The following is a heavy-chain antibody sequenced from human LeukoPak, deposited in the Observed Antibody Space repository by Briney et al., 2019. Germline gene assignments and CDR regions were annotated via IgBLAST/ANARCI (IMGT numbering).Heavy chain of an antibody. CDR1: GYTYTKSW. CDR3: ARQGCTTTSCHTIDY. CDR2: IYPVDSET. J-gene: IGHJ4*02. Sequence: GESLKISCKGSGYTYTKSWIAWVRQMPGKGLELMGVIYPVDSETRYSPSFQGQVTISVDKSISTAYLQWSSLKASDTAMYYCARQGCTTTSCHTIDYWGQGTLVTVSS. D-gene: IGHD2-2*02. V-gene: IGHV5-51*01.